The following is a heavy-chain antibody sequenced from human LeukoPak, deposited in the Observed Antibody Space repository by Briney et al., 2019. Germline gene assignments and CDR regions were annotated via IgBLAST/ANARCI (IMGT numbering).Heavy chain of an antibody. CDR3: ARDASRSPPYYFDY. D-gene: IGHD3-10*01. CDR1: GGSTRNGDYY. CDR2: IYNSGT. Sequence: SETLSLTCTVSGGSTRNGDYYWSWIRQHPGKGLEWIGYIYNSGTYNNPSLKSRVTISGETSQSQFSLKLNSVTAADTAVYYCARDASRSPPYYFDYWGQGALVTVSS. V-gene: IGHV4-31*03. J-gene: IGHJ4*02.